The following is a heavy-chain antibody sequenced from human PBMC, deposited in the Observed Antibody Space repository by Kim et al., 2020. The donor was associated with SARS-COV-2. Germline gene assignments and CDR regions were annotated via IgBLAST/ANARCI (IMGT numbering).Heavy chain of an antibody. CDR3: ARDSRLSSGWYPYQGPLDY. CDR2: ISSSGSTI. Sequence: GGSLRLSCAASGFTFSDYYMSWIRQAPGKGLEWVSYISSSGSTIYYADSVKGRFTISRDNAKDSLYLQMNSLRAEDTAVYYCARDSRLSSGWYPYQGPLDYWGQGTLVTVSS. D-gene: IGHD6-19*01. J-gene: IGHJ4*02. CDR1: GFTFSDYY. V-gene: IGHV3-11*04.